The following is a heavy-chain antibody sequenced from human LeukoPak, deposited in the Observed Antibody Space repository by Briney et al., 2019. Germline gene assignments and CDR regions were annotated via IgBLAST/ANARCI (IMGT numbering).Heavy chain of an antibody. CDR1: GASIRSGDYY. CDR3: ARDCSGGSCYGAFDI. Sequence: SQTLSLTCTVSGASIRSGDYYWSWIRQPPGKGLEWIGYIYDSGSTYYNPSPKSRITISVDTSENRFSLKLSSVTATDTAVYYCARDCSGGSCYGAFDIWGQGTMVTVSS. CDR2: IYDSGST. V-gene: IGHV4-30-4*01. D-gene: IGHD2-15*01. J-gene: IGHJ3*02.